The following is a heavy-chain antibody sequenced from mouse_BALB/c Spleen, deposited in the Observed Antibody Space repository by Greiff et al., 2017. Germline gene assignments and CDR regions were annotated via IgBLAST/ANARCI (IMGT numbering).Heavy chain of an antibody. D-gene: IGHD2-4*01. CDR3: AREDDYDDGAWFAY. V-gene: IGHV7-3*02. CDR2: IRNKANGYTT. CDR1: GFTFTDYY. Sequence: EVQGVESGGGLVQPGGSLRLSCATSGFTFTDYYMSWVRQPPGKALEWLGFIRNKANGYTTEYSASVKGRFTISRDNSQSILYLQMNTLRAEDSATYYCAREDDYDDGAWFAYGGQWTLVTVSA. J-gene: IGHJ3*01.